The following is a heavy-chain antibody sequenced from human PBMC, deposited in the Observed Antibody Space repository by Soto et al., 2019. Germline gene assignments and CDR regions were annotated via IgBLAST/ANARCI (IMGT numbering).Heavy chain of an antibody. J-gene: IGHJ4*02. CDR3: SRGPTGWYGFDY. CDR2: INRDGSST. Sequence: EVQLVESGGVLVQPGGSLRLSCAASGFTFSTNWMHWVRQAPGKGLVWVSGINRDGSSTNYADSVKGRFTISRDNAENTLFLQMNSLTADDTAVYYCSRGPTGWYGFDYWGQGTLVTVSS. V-gene: IGHV3-74*01. CDR1: GFTFSTNW. D-gene: IGHD6-19*01.